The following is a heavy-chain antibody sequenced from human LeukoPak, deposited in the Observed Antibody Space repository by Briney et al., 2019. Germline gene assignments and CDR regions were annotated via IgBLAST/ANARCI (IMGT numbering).Heavy chain of an antibody. J-gene: IGHJ6*03. CDR1: GGTFSSYA. D-gene: IGHD4-11*01. V-gene: IGHV1-69*05. CDR2: IIPIFGTA. Sequence: SVKVSFKASGGTFSSYAISWVRQAPGQGLEWMGGIIPIFGTANYAQKFQGRVTITTDESTSTAYMELSSLRSEDTAVYYCASSVKSSDYYYYMDVWGKGTTVTVSS. CDR3: ASSVKSSDYYYYMDV.